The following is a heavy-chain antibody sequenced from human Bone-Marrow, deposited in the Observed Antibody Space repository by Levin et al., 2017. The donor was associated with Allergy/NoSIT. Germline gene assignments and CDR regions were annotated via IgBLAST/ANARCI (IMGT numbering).Heavy chain of an antibody. CDR1: GLSFSNYD. Sequence: GESLNISCAASGLSFSNYDMNWVRQAPGKGLEWVSSISGGSSRIYYADSVKGRFTISRDNAKNSLYLQMNSLRVEDTAVYYCASWAMFYYDGSDFDYFYYGMDVWGQGTTVTVSS. D-gene: IGHD3-16*01. CDR3: ASWAMFYYDGSDFDYFYYGMDV. CDR2: ISGGSSRI. V-gene: IGHV3-21*06. J-gene: IGHJ6*02.